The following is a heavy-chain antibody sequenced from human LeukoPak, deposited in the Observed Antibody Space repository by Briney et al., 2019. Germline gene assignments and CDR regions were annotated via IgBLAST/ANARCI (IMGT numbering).Heavy chain of an antibody. V-gene: IGHV3-23*01. CDR1: RFTFRNYA. CDR3: ARNRVIDVLRYFDSFDH. D-gene: IGHD3-9*01. CDR2: IEGDGRGT. J-gene: IGHJ4*02. Sequence: GGSLRLSCGASRFTFRNYAMTWVRQAPGKGLEWVSSIEGDGRGTYYADSVKGRFIVTRDNVDNSVSLQLNSLRAEDTAVYYCARNRVIDVLRYFDSFDHWGQGVLVSVSS.